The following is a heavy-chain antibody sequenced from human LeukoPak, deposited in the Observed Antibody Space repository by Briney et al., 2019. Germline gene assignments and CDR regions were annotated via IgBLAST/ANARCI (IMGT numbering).Heavy chain of an antibody. J-gene: IGHJ4*02. CDR1: GFTFSTYW. D-gene: IGHD5-12*01. CDR2: VKQDGSDK. CDR3: ARYPSGYDFFDY. V-gene: IGHV3-7*05. Sequence: PGGSLRLSCAASGFTFSTYWMSWVRQAPGKGLEWVAKVKQDGSDKHYVDSVKGRFTISRDDAKNSLYLQMNSLRAEDTAVYYCARYPSGYDFFDYWGQGTLVTVSS.